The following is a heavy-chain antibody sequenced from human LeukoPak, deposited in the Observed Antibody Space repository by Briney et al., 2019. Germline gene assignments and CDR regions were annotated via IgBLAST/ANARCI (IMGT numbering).Heavy chain of an antibody. CDR1: GFTFSSYS. Sequence: TGGSLRLSCAASGFTFSSYSMNWVRQAPGKGLEWVSYISSSSSTIYYADSVKGRFTISRDNAKNSLYLQMNSLRAEDTAVYYCARDFQIQYGFWSGYYAEDRLDYWGQGTLVTVSS. CDR3: ARDFQIQYGFWSGYYAEDRLDY. V-gene: IGHV3-48*01. CDR2: ISSSSSTI. J-gene: IGHJ4*02. D-gene: IGHD3-3*01.